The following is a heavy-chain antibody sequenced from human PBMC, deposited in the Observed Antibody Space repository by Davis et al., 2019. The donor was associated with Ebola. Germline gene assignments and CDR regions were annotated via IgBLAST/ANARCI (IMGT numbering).Heavy chain of an antibody. D-gene: IGHD3-10*01. Sequence: GESLKISCAASGFTFSSYWMSWVRQAPGKGLEWVANIKQDGSEIYYVDSVKGRFTISRDNAKNSLYLQMNSLRAEDTAVYYCAREGTIRGVNFDYWGQGTLVTVSS. CDR3: AREGTIRGVNFDY. J-gene: IGHJ4*02. CDR1: GFTFSSYW. V-gene: IGHV3-7*03. CDR2: IKQDGSEI.